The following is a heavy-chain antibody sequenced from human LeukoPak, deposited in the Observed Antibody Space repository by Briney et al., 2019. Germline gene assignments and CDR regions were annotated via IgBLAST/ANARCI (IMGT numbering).Heavy chain of an antibody. V-gene: IGHV1-2*06. Sequence: ASVKVSCKASGYTFTGYYMHWVRQAPGQGLEWMGRINPNSGGTNYAQKFQGRVTMTRDTSISTAYMELSRLRSDDTAVYYCATAGAAKYDFWSGPTHWGQGTLVTVSS. CDR1: GYTFTGYY. J-gene: IGHJ4*02. D-gene: IGHD3-3*01. CDR2: INPNSGGT. CDR3: ATAGAAKYDFWSGPTH.